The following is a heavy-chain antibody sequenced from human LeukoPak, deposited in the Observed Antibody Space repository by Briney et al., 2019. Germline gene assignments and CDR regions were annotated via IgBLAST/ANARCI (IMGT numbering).Heavy chain of an antibody. Sequence: GASVKVSCKAGGYTFTNYYMHWVRPAPGQGLEWMGIINPSGGSTSYAQKFQGRVTMTRDTSTSTVYMELSSLRSEDTAVYYCARDRGSKRVAYCGSYCYIGYFDLWGRGTLVTVSS. CDR2: INPSGGST. V-gene: IGHV1-46*01. D-gene: IGHD2-21*02. J-gene: IGHJ2*01. CDR3: ARDRGSKRVAYCGSYCYIGYFDL. CDR1: GYTFTNYY.